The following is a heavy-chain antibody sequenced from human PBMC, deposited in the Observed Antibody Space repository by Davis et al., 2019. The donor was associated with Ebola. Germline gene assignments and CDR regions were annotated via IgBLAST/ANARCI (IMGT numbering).Heavy chain of an antibody. CDR2: IDWDDDK. V-gene: IGHV2-70*01. CDR3: ARLHSSSWYESWFDP. D-gene: IGHD6-13*01. CDR1: GFSLSTSGMC. J-gene: IGHJ5*02. Sequence: SGPTLVKPTQTLTLTCTFSGFSLSTSGMCVSWIRQPPGKALEWLALIDWDDDKYYSTSLKTRLTISKDTSKNQVVLTMTNMDPVDTATYYCARLHSSSWYESWFDPWGQGTLVTVSS.